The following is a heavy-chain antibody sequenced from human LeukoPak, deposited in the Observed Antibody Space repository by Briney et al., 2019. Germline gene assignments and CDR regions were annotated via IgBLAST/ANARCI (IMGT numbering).Heavy chain of an antibody. CDR1: GFTLSGFA. J-gene: IGHJ4*02. D-gene: IGHD5-24*01. CDR2: ISGSGGST. Sequence: PGGSLRLSLAASGFTLSGFAMSWFRQPPGRGLGWVSAISGSGGSTYYADSVKGRFTISRDNSKNTLYLQMNSLRAVDTAVYYCAKEMATFFDYWGQGTLVTVSS. CDR3: AKEMATFFDY. V-gene: IGHV3-23*01.